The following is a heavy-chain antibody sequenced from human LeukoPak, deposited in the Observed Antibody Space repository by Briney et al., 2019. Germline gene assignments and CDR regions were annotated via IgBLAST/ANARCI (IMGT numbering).Heavy chain of an antibody. J-gene: IGHJ4*02. CDR2: IYYSGRT. D-gene: IGHD2-21*02. CDR3: ASLYCGNDCSSGFFDY. Sequence: SETLSLTCTVSGDSIRSNNYYWGWIRQPPGKGLEWIGNIYYSGRTYYNPSLKSRVSISVDTSKKEFSLKLSSVTAADTAVYYCASLYCGNDCSSGFFDYWGQGTLVTVSS. V-gene: IGHV4-39*01. CDR1: GDSIRSNNYY.